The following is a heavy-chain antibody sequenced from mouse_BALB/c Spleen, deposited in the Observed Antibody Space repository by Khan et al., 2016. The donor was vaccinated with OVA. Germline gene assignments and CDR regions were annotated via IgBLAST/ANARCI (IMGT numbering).Heavy chain of an antibody. J-gene: IGHJ2*01. CDR3: ARLEDI. V-gene: IGHV2-9*02. CDR1: GFKLNSSG. CDR2: IWADGST. D-gene: IGHD1-3*01. Sequence: QVQLKQSGPGLVAPSQSLTFTCTVSGFKLNSSGVHWVRQPPGKGLEWMGGIWADGSTKYKSDLMSRLSISKENSKSQVYLKMISLQTDDTAMYYCARLEDIWGQGTTLTVSS.